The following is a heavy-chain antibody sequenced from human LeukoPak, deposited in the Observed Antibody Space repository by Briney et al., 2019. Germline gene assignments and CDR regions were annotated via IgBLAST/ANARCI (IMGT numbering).Heavy chain of an antibody. Sequence: GGSLRLSCAASRFTFTTFWMSWVRQAPGKGLEWVANIKQDGSEKYYKDSVRGRFTISRDNAKNSLYLQMNSLRAEDTAVYYCARAIATYYYGSGSYFDHWGQGTLVTVSS. CDR1: RFTFTTFW. CDR2: IKQDGSEK. J-gene: IGHJ4*02. V-gene: IGHV3-7*04. D-gene: IGHD3-10*01. CDR3: ARAIATYYYGSGSYFDH.